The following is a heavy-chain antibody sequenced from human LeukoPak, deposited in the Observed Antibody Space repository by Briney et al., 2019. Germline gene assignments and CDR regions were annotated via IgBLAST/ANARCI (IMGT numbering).Heavy chain of an antibody. CDR2: IYYSGST. D-gene: IGHD5-18*01. J-gene: IGHJ5*02. CDR3: ARATKKGIYSYGNNWFDP. CDR1: GGSISSYY. V-gene: IGHV4-59*12. Sequence: KPSETLSLTCTVSGGSISSYYWSWIRQPPGKGLEWIGYIYYSGSTNYNPSLKSRVTISVDTSKNQFSLKLSSVTAADTAVYYCARATKKGIYSYGNNWFDPWGQGTLVTVSS.